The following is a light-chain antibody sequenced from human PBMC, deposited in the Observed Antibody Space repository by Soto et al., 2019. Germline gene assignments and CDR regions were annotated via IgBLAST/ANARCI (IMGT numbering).Light chain of an antibody. Sequence: DIQMTQSPSSLSASVGDRVTITCRASQGISNYLVWYQQKPGKVPKLLIYAASTVQSGVPSRFSGSGSGTDFTLTISSLQPVDVATYYCQNYNGAPWTFGQGTKVEIK. V-gene: IGKV1-27*01. J-gene: IGKJ1*01. CDR1: QGISNY. CDR3: QNYNGAPWT. CDR2: AAS.